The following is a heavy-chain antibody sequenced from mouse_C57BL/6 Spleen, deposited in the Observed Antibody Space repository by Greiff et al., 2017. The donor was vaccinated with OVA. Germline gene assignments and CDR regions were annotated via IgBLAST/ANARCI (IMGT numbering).Heavy chain of an antibody. J-gene: IGHJ3*01. CDR2: ISDGGSYT. CDR1: GFTFSSYA. CDR3: ARGNWPGFAY. V-gene: IGHV5-4*01. D-gene: IGHD4-1*02. Sequence: EVQRVESGGGLVKPGGSLKLSCAASGFTFSSYAMSWVRQTPEKRLEWVATISDGGSYTYYPDNVKGRFTISRDNAKNNLYLQMSHLKSEDTAMYYCARGNWPGFAYWGQGTLVTVSA.